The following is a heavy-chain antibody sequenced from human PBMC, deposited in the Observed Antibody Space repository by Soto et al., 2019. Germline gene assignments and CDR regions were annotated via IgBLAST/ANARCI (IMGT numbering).Heavy chain of an antibody. J-gene: IGHJ6*02. CDR2: IIPIFGTA. D-gene: IGHD6-6*01. V-gene: IGHV1-69*01. CDR3: ARAAQSIAARPNYYYGMDV. CDR1: GGTFSSYA. Sequence: QVQLVQSGAEVKKPGSSVKVSCKASGGTFSSYAISWVRQAPGQGLEWMGGIIPIFGTANYAQQFQGRVTITADESTSTAYMELSSLRSEDTAVYYCARAAQSIAARPNYYYGMDVWGQGTTVTVSS.